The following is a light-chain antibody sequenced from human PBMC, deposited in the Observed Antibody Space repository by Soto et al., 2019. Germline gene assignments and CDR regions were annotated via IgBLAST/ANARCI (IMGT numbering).Light chain of an antibody. CDR2: GAS. Sequence: EIVMTQSPDTLYVSPGEGATLSCTASQSVRTKLAWYQQKAGQAPRLLIYGASTRATGIPDMFSGSGSGTEFTLTISSLHSEDFAVYYCQQYNSWPPITFRQGTRLEIK. CDR3: QQYNSWPPIT. CDR1: QSVRTK. V-gene: IGKV3-15*01. J-gene: IGKJ5*01.